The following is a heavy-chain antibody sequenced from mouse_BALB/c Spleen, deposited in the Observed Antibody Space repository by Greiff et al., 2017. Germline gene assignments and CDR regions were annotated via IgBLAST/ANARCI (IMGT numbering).Heavy chain of an antibody. Sequence: EVQLVESGGGLVQPGGSLRLSCATSGFTFTDYYMSWVRQPPGKALEWLGFIRNKANGYTTVYSASVKGRFTISRDNSQSILYLQMNTLRAEDSATYYCARGFTTVVADYYAMDYWGQGTSVTVSS. V-gene: IGHV7-3*02. CDR3: ARGFTTVVADYYAMDY. CDR1: GFTFTDYY. J-gene: IGHJ4*01. D-gene: IGHD1-1*01. CDR2: IRNKANGYTT.